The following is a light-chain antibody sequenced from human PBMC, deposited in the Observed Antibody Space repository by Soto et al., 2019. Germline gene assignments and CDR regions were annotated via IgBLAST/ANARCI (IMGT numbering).Light chain of an antibody. CDR1: HDISNY. V-gene: IGKV1-27*01. J-gene: IGKJ1*01. CDR2: GAS. Sequence: DIQMTQSPSSLSASVGDRVTVTCRASHDISNYLAWYQQTPGKVPKLLIYGASTLKSGVPSRFSGSGYGADFTLTISSLQPEDAATYYCQKYDSAPWTFDQGTKVEIK. CDR3: QKYDSAPWT.